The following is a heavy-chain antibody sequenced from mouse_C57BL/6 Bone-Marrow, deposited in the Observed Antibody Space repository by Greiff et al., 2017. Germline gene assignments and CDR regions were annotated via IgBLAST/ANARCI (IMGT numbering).Heavy chain of an antibody. CDR2: IDPETGGT. J-gene: IGHJ4*01. CDR3: TEYDYDLYAMDY. D-gene: IGHD2-4*01. CDR1: GYTFTDYE. V-gene: IGHV1-15*01. Sequence: QVQLQQSGAELVRPGASVTLSCKASGYTFTDYEMHWVKQTPVHGLEWIGAIDPETGGTAYNQKFKGKAKLTADKSSSTAYMELRSLTSEDSAVYYCTEYDYDLYAMDYWGQGTAVTVSS.